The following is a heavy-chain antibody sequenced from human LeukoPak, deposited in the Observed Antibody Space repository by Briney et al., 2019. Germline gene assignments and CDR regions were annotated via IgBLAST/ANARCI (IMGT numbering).Heavy chain of an antibody. CDR1: GFTFSSYN. V-gene: IGHV3-21*06. J-gene: IGHJ4*02. D-gene: IGHD5-18*01. CDR2: ITSSSSYI. Sequence: GGSLRLSCAASGFTFSSYNMNWVRQAPGKGLEWVSSITSSSSYIYYADSVKGRFTISRDNAKNSLYLQMDSLRAEDTAVYYCARVVTAMINYFDYWGQGTLVTVSS. CDR3: ARVVTAMINYFDY.